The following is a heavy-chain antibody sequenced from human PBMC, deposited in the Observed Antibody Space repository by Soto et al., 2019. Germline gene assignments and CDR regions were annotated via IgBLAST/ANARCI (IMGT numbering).Heavy chain of an antibody. CDR1: GGSISNYS. J-gene: IGHJ4*02. V-gene: IGHV4-59*01. D-gene: IGHD1-1*01. CDR2: ISDSGST. Sequence: SETLSLTCNASGGSISNYSWNWIRQPPGKRMESIGYISDSGSTKYKPSLMSRVTISADMSKNQDSLKVKSVAAAETAIYYCARARLVGLTTWDYFDYWGQGTLVTVSS. CDR3: ARARLVGLTTWDYFDY.